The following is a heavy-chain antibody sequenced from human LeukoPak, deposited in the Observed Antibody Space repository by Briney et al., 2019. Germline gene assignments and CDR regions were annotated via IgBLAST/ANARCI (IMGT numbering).Heavy chain of an antibody. CDR1: GGSISSYY. D-gene: IGHD3-16*01. V-gene: IGHV4-59*01. CDR3: ARGGVAEYVY. J-gene: IGHJ4*02. Sequence: SETLSLTCTVSGGSISSYYWSWIRQPPGKGLEWIGYIYYSGSTNYNPSLKSRVTISVDTSKNQFSLKLSSVTAADTAVYYCARGGVAEYVYWGQGTLVTVSS. CDR2: IYYSGST.